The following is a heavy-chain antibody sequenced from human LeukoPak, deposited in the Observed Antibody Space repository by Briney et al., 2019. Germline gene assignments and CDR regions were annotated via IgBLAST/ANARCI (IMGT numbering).Heavy chain of an antibody. Sequence: GSLRLSCAASGFTFSSYWMSWVRQAPGKGLEWVGFIRKKAHDWTPQYAASVQGRFTISRDDSKGIAYLEMNSLKTEDTAVYYCTRAGGYDNYLDYWGQGTPVTVSS. J-gene: IGHJ4*02. CDR1: GFTFSSYW. V-gene: IGHV3-49*04. CDR3: TRAGGYDNYLDY. CDR2: IRKKAHDWTP. D-gene: IGHD5-12*01.